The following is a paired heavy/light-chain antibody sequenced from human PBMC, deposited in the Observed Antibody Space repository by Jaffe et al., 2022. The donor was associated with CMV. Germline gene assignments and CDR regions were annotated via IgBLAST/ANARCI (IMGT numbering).Heavy chain of an antibody. CDR2: IWYDGSNK. J-gene: IGHJ6*03. CDR3: ARDYYGSGDSHHYMDV. V-gene: IGHV3-33*08. CDR1: GFTFSSYG. D-gene: IGHD3-10*01. Sequence: QVQLVESGGGVVQPGRSLRLSCAASGFTFSSYGMHWVRQAPGKGLEWVAVIWYDGSNKYYADSVKGRFTISRDNSKNTLYLQMNSLRAEDTAVYYCARDYYGSGDSHHYMDVWGKGTTVTVSS.
Light chain of an antibody. J-gene: IGKJ2*01. Sequence: IQLTQSPSSLSASVGDRVTITCRASQGISSYLAWYQQKPGKAPKLLIYAASTLQSGVPSRFSGSGSGTDFTLTISSLQPEDFATYYCQQLNSYSYTFGQGTKLEIK. CDR3: QQLNSYSYT. V-gene: IGKV1-9*01. CDR1: QGISSY. CDR2: AAS.